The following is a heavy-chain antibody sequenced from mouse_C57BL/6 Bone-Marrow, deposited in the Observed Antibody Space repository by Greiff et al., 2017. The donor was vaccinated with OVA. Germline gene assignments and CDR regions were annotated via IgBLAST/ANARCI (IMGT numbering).Heavy chain of an antibody. Sequence: VQLVESGPELVKPGASVKISCKASGYAFSSSWMNWVKQRPGKGLEWIGRIYPGDGDTNYNGKFKGKATLTADKSSSTAYMQLSSLTSEDSAVYFCARGTGTFAGFAYWGQGTLVTVSA. CDR2: IYPGDGDT. J-gene: IGHJ3*01. CDR1: GYAFSSSW. V-gene: IGHV1-82*01. D-gene: IGHD4-1*01. CDR3: ARGTGTFAGFAY.